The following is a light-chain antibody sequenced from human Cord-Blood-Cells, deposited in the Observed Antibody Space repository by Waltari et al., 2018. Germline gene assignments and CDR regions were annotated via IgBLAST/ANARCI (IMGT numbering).Light chain of an antibody. Sequence: IQMTQSPSTLSASVGDRVTITCRASQSISSWLAWYQQKPGKAPKLLIYDASSLEIGVPSRFSGSGSGTEFTLTISSLQPDDFATYYCQQYNSYSYTFGQGTKLEIK. CDR3: QQYNSYSYT. J-gene: IGKJ2*01. V-gene: IGKV1-5*01. CDR2: DAS. CDR1: QSISSW.